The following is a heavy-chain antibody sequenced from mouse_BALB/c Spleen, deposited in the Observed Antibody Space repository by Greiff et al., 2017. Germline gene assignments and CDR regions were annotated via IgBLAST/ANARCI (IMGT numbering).Heavy chain of an antibody. D-gene: IGHD2-4*01. Sequence: EVKLVESGGGLVKPGGSLKLSCAASGFTFSSYAMSWVRQTPEKRLEWVASISSGGSTYYPDSVKGRFTISRDNARNILYLQMSSLRSEDTAMYYCARSTMITIDYWGQGTTLTVSS. CDR2: ISSGGST. J-gene: IGHJ2*01. CDR3: ARSTMITIDY. CDR1: GFTFSSYA. V-gene: IGHV5-6-5*01.